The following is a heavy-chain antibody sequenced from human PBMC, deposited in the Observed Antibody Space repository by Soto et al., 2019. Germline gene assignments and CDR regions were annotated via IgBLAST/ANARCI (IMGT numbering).Heavy chain of an antibody. J-gene: IGHJ6*02. Sequence: QVQLVESGGGVVQPGRSLRLSCAASRFTFSSYGMHWVRQAPGKGLEWVAVVSYDGSNKYYADSVKGRFTISRDNSKNTLSLQKNSLRAKETAVYYCAKDHPPRVGTSEGDYYYFGMDVWGQGTTVTVSS. CDR1: RFTFSSYG. D-gene: IGHD1-1*01. CDR2: VSYDGSNK. CDR3: AKDHPPRVGTSEGDYYYFGMDV. V-gene: IGHV3-30*18.